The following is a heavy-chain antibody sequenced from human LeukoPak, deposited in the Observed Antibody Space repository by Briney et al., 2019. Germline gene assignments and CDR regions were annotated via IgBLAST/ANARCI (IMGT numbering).Heavy chain of an antibody. CDR1: GGSISSYY. Sequence: SETLSLTCTVSGGSISSYYWSWIRQPAGKGLEWIGRIYTSGSTNYNPSLKSRVTMSVETSKIQFSLKLSAVTAADTAVYYSARDRGNSYAFAYWGQGTLVTVSS. V-gene: IGHV4-4*07. J-gene: IGHJ4*02. CDR2: IYTSGST. D-gene: IGHD5-18*01. CDR3: ARDRGNSYAFAY.